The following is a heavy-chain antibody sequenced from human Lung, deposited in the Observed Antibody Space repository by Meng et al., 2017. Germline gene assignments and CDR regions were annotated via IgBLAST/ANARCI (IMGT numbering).Heavy chain of an antibody. J-gene: IGHJ4*02. Sequence: AQLQQWGAGLLKPPETLSLTCVVSGGSFSDYYWSWIRQPPGKGLEWIGEINHSGSTNYNPSLESRATISVDTSQNNLSLKLSSVTAADSAVYYCARGPTTMAHDFDYWGQGTLVTVSS. V-gene: IGHV4-34*01. CDR3: ARGPTTMAHDFDY. D-gene: IGHD4-11*01. CDR1: GGSFSDYY. CDR2: INHSGST.